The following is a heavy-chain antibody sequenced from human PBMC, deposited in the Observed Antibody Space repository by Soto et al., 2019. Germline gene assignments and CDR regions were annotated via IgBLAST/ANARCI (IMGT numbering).Heavy chain of an antibody. Sequence: QVQLVESGGDVVQPGRSLRLSCAASGFTFSSYAMHWVRQAPGKGLEWVAVISYDGSNKYYADSVKGRFTISRDNSKNTLYLQMNSLRAGDTAVYYCARVPSSSGRAHFDYWGQGTLVTVSS. D-gene: IGHD2-15*01. CDR3: ARVPSSSGRAHFDY. CDR1: GFTFSSYA. V-gene: IGHV3-30-3*01. J-gene: IGHJ4*02. CDR2: ISYDGSNK.